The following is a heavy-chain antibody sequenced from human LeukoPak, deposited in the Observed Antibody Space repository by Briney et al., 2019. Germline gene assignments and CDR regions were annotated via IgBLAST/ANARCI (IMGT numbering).Heavy chain of an antibody. CDR1: GFTFSSYD. CDR2: IGTAGDT. V-gene: IGHV3-13*01. J-gene: IGHJ4*02. CDR3: ARYSSSSSFDY. D-gene: IGHD6-13*01. Sequence: GGSLRLSCAASGFTFSSYDLHWVRQATGKGLEWVSAIGTAGDTYYPGSVKGRFTISRENAKNSLYLQMNSLRAGDTAVYYCARYSSSSSFDYWGQGTLVTVSS.